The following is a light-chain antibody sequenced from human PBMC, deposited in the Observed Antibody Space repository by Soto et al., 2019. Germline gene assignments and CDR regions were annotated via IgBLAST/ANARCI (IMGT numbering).Light chain of an antibody. CDR2: AAS. J-gene: IGKJ1*01. CDR1: QNINTF. V-gene: IGKV1-39*01. CDR3: QQTYSAPWR. Sequence: DIQMTQSPSSLSASVGDRVTITCRASQNINTFLHWYQQKPGKAPKLRIYAASNLQSGVPSRFSGGGSGTDFTVTISNLQPEDFATYYCQQTYSAPWRFGQGTKVDI.